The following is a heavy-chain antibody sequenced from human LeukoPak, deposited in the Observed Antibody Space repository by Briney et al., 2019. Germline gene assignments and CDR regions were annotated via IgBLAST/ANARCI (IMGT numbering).Heavy chain of an antibody. V-gene: IGHV4-38-2*01. Sequence: PSETLSLTCAVSGYSISSGYYWGWIRQPPGKGLEWIGSIYHSGGTYYNPSLKSRVTISVDTSKNQFSLKLSSVTAADTAVYYCARALGIVVVPAANTQYNWFDPWGQGTLVTVSS. CDR2: IYHSGGT. CDR3: ARALGIVVVPAANTQYNWFDP. J-gene: IGHJ5*02. D-gene: IGHD2-2*01. CDR1: GYSISSGYY.